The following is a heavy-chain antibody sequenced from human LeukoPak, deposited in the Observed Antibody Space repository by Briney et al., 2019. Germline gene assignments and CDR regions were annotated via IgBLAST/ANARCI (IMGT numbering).Heavy chain of an antibody. CDR3: ARDKSLADPYFFDY. CDR2: INPKSGGT. CDR1: GYTFTGYY. Sequence: ASVKVSCKASGYTFTGYYIHWVRQAPGQGLEWIGWINPKSGGTNYAQKFQGRVTMTRDTSISAAYMDLHSLRSDDTAVYFCARDKSLADPYFFDYWGQGTLVTVSS. J-gene: IGHJ4*02. V-gene: IGHV1-2*02.